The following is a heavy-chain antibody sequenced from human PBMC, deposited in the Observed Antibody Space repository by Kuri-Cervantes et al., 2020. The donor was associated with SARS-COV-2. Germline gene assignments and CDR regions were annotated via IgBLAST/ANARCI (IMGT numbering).Heavy chain of an antibody. Sequence: ASVKVSCKASGYTFTGYYMHWVRQAPGQGLEWMGWINPNSGGTNYAQKFQGRVTMTTDTSTSTAYMELRSLRSDDTAVYYCARSELLNDAFDIWGQGTMVTVSS. V-gene: IGHV1-2*02. D-gene: IGHD1-26*01. CDR3: ARSELLNDAFDI. J-gene: IGHJ3*02. CDR1: GYTFTGYY. CDR2: INPNSGGT.